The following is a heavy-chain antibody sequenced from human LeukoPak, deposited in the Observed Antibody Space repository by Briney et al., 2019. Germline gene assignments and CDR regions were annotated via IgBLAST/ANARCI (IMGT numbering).Heavy chain of an antibody. CDR2: ISSTSAYI. V-gene: IGHV3-21*01. CDR3: ATVPSAFDI. Sequence: GGSLRLSCAGSGFALKSYSLTWVRQAPGKGLEWVSSISSTSAYIHYADSVKGRFTISRDNSKNTLYLQMNSLRAEDTAVYCCATVPSAFDIWGQGTMVTVSS. J-gene: IGHJ3*02. CDR1: GFALKSYS.